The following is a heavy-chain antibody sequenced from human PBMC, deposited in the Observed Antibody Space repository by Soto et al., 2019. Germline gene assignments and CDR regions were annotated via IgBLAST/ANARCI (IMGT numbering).Heavy chain of an antibody. CDR3: ARAGHYYDSSGYYYYYGMDV. V-gene: IGHV1-69*10. D-gene: IGHD3-22*01. CDR1: GGTFSSYA. CDR2: IIPILGIA. Sequence: ASVKVSCKASGGTFSSYAISWVRQAPGQGLEWMGGIIPILGIANYAQKFQGRVTITADKSTSTAYMELSSLRSEDTAVYYCARAGHYYDSSGYYYYYGMDVWGQGTTVTVSS. J-gene: IGHJ6*02.